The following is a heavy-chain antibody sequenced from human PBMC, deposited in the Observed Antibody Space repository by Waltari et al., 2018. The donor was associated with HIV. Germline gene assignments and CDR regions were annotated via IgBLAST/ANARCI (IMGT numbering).Heavy chain of an antibody. V-gene: IGHV3-23*01. CDR2: ISDSTGRT. J-gene: IGHJ5*02. D-gene: IGHD6-13*01. Sequence: EMQLLASGGGLVQHGGSLRLSCAASGPTFGRFPLRWVRQAPGKGLEWVSGISDSTGRTYYGDSVKGRFTISRDNSKNTLYLQMSSLRVEDTAIYYCAKDEAGAGSPEVWFDPWGQGTLVTVSS. CDR1: GPTFGRFP. CDR3: AKDEAGAGSPEVWFDP.